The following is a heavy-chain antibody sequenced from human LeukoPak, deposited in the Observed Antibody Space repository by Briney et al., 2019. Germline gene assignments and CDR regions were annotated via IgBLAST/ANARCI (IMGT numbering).Heavy chain of an antibody. J-gene: IGHJ4*02. Sequence: SETLSLTCAVYGGSFSGYYWSWIRQPPGKGLERIGEINHSGSTNYNPSLKSRVTISVDTSKNQFSLKLSSVTAADTAVYYCARGDGEVVGTFDYWGQGTLVTVSS. CDR2: INHSGST. CDR3: ARGDGEVVGTFDY. CDR1: GGSFSGYY. D-gene: IGHD5-12*01. V-gene: IGHV4-34*01.